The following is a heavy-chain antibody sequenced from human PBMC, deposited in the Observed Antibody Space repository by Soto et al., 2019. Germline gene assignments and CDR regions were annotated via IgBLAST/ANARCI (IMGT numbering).Heavy chain of an antibody. D-gene: IGHD3-22*01. CDR1: GGSISSGGYY. V-gene: IGHV4-31*03. Sequence: QVQLQESGPGLVKPSQTLSLTCTVSGGSISSGGYYWSWIRQHPGKGLEWIGYIYYSGSTYYNPSLKSRVTISVDTSKNQFSLKLSSVTAADTAVYYCARGGYDNYYDSSENFDYWGQGTLVTVSS. CDR2: IYYSGST. CDR3: ARGGYDNYYDSSENFDY. J-gene: IGHJ4*02.